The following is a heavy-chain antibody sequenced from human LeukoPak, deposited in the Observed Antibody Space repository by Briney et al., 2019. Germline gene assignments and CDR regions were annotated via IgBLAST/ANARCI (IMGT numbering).Heavy chain of an antibody. J-gene: IGHJ5*02. CDR2: INPDGNKK. D-gene: IGHD1-26*01. CDR3: ARRRGKWDVNWFDP. CDR1: GLTFSSSW. Sequence: GGSLRLSCAVSGLTFSSSWMDWVRQAPGKGLEWVASINPDGNKKYSADSVKGRFTISRDNAENSLYLQMNSLRVEDTAVYYCARRRGKWDVNWFDPWGPGTLVTVSS. V-gene: IGHV3-7*01.